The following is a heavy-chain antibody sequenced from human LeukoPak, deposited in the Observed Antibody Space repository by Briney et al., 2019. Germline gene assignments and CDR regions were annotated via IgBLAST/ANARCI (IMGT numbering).Heavy chain of an antibody. CDR1: GFTFSSYS. Sequence: GGSERLSCAASGFTFSSYSMNWVRQAPGKGLEWVSSISSSSSYIYYADSVKGRFTISRDNAKNSLYLQMNSLRAEDTAVYYCARDVTMGNFDYWGQGILVFVSS. V-gene: IGHV3-21*01. J-gene: IGHJ4*02. D-gene: IGHD3-3*01. CDR3: ARDVTMGNFDY. CDR2: ISSSSSYI.